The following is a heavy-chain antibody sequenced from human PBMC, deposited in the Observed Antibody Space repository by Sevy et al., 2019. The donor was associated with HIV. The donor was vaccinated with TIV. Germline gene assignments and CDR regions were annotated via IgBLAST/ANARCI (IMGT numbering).Heavy chain of an antibody. V-gene: IGHV3-48*01. CDR2: ISSSSSTI. D-gene: IGHD2-2*01. CDR3: ARLYCSSTSCPPYYYYYYMDV. J-gene: IGHJ6*03. Sequence: GGALRLSCAASGFTFSSYSMNWVRQAPGKGLEWVSYISSSSSTIYYADSVKGRFTISRDNAKNSLYLQMNSLRAEDTAVYYCARLYCSSTSCPPYYYYYYMDVWGKGTTVTVSS. CDR1: GFTFSSYS.